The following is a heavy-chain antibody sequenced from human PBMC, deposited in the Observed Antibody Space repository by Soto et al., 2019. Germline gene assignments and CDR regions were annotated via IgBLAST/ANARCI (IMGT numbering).Heavy chain of an antibody. CDR1: GGSISSYY. D-gene: IGHD6-13*01. Sequence: PSQTLSLTCTVSGGSISSYYWSWIRQPPGKGLEWIGYIYYSGSTYYNPSLKSRVTISVDTSKNQFSLKLSSVTAADTAVYYCARERPDGSRLDPWGHGTLVTVSS. V-gene: IGHV4-59*12. CDR3: ARERPDGSRLDP. J-gene: IGHJ5*02. CDR2: IYYSGST.